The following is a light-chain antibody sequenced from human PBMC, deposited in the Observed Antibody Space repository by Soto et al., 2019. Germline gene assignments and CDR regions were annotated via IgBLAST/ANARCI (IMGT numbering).Light chain of an antibody. J-gene: IGLJ2*01. CDR1: SSDVGGYNY. CDR2: EVS. V-gene: IGLV2-14*01. CDR3: SSYTSSSTQ. Sequence: QSALTQPASVSGSPGQSITISCTGTSSDVGGYNYVSWYQQHSGKAPKLMIYEVSNRPSGVSNRFSGSKSGNTASLTISGLQAEDEADYYCSSYTSSSTQFGGGTKLTVL.